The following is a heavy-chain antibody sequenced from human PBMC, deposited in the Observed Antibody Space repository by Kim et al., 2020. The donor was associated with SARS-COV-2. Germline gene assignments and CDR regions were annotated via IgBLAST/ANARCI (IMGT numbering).Heavy chain of an antibody. CDR1: GFTVSSNY. V-gene: IGHV3-53*01. Sequence: GGSLRLSCAASGFTVSSNYMSWVRQAPGKGLEWVSVIYSGGSTYYADSVKGRFIISRDNSKNTLYLLMNSLRAEDTAVYYCARDLPFDYWGQGTLVTVSS. J-gene: IGHJ4*02. CDR3: ARDLPFDY. CDR2: IYSGGST.